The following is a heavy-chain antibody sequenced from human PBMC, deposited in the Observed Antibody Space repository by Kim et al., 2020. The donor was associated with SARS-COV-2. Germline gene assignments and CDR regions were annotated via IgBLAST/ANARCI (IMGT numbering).Heavy chain of an antibody. Sequence: YNPCLKSRVTISVDTSKNQFSLKLSSVTAADTAVYYCARGLSGPDDAFDIWGQGTMVTVSS. D-gene: IGHD3-10*01. J-gene: IGHJ3*02. V-gene: IGHV4-31*02. CDR3: ARGLSGPDDAFDI.